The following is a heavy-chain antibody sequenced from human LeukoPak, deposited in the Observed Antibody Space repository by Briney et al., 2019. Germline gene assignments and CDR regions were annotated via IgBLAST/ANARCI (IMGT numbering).Heavy chain of an antibody. D-gene: IGHD5-18*01. CDR3: AKGPMVRIDS. CDR1: GLTFSTYA. CDR2: ISGSGVST. J-gene: IGHJ4*02. Sequence: PGGSLRLSCAASGLTFSTYAMNWVRQAPGKGLEWVSAISGSGVSTYYVDSVKGRFTISRDNSKNTLYLQMNSLRDEDTAVYYCAKGPMVRIDSWGQGTLVTVSS. V-gene: IGHV3-23*01.